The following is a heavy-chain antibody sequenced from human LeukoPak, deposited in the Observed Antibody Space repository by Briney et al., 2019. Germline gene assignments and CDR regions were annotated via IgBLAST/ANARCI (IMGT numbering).Heavy chain of an antibody. J-gene: IGHJ6*03. V-gene: IGHV4-59*01. CDR2: VYYSGST. D-gene: IGHD1-20*01. CDR3: ARDNWTGAHYYYYMDV. Sequence: SETLSLTCTVSGGSISSYYWNWIRQPPGKGLEWIGYVYYSGSTNYNPSLKSRVTISVDTSKNQFSLKLSSVTAADTAIYYCARDNWTGAHYYYYMDVWGKGTTVTVSS. CDR1: GGSISSYY.